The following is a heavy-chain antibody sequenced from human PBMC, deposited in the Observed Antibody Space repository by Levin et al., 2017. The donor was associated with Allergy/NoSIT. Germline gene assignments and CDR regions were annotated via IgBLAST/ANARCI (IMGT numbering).Heavy chain of an antibody. D-gene: IGHD6-6*01. CDR2: INNNTGKP. CDR3: AVEGGSSWSSFDY. CDR1: GYNFTNNA. V-gene: IGHV7-4-1*01. J-gene: IGHJ4*02. Sequence: GESLKISCKASGYNFTNNAINWVRQAPGQGLEWVGLINNNTGKPKYAQGFSGRFVFSFDTSVSTAYVQIYMRKDEDTAVYYCAVEGGSSWSSFDYWGQGSLVTVSS.